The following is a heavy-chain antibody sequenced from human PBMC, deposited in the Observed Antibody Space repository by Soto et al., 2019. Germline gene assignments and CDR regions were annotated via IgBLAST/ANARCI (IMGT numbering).Heavy chain of an antibody. V-gene: IGHV3-23*01. Sequence: EVQLLESGGGLVQPGGSLRLSCAASGFTFSSYAMTWVRQAPGKGMEWVSSMSGSGISTYYADSVKGRFTISRDNSNNRLFLQLNRLRAEDTALYYWVRPSSSGTYYAMDYWGLGTLVTVSS. CDR2: MSGSGIST. CDR1: GFTFSSYA. CDR3: VRPSSSGTYYAMDY. D-gene: IGHD1-26*01. J-gene: IGHJ4*02.